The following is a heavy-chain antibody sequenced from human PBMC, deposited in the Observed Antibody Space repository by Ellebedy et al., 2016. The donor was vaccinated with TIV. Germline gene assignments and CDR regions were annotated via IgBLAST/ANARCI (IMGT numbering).Heavy chain of an antibody. V-gene: IGHV4-4*07. J-gene: IGHJ4*02. D-gene: IGHD1-26*01. CDR3: AREALIGGTYDY. Sequence: MPSETLSLTCTVSGGSISSHYWSWIRQPAGKGLEWIGRIYTSGTTSYNPSLKSRVTMSVDTSKNQFSLKLNSVTAADTAVYFCAREALIGGTYDYWGQGSLVTVSS. CDR2: IYTSGTT. CDR1: GGSISSHY.